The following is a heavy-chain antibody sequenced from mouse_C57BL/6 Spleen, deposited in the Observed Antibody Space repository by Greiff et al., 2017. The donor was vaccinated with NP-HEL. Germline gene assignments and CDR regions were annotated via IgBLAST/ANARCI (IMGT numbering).Heavy chain of an antibody. CDR3: SRSYGYYLKEVDD. D-gene: IGHD1-2*01. J-gene: IGHJ2*01. V-gene: IGHV14-2*01. Sequence: VQLQQSGAELVKPGASVKLSCTASGFTINGYYMHWVKQRTEQGLEWIGRIDPDDGQTNYAPKFQGKATITADTSSNTAYLQHSSLTSEDTAVYDGSRSYGYYLKEVDDWGQGTTLTVAS. CDR2: IDPDDGQT. CDR1: GFTINGYY.